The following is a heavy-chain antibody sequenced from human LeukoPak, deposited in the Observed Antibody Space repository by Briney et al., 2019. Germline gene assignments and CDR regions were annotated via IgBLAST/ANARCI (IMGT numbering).Heavy chain of an antibody. D-gene: IGHD6-13*01. CDR2: ISAYNGNT. CDR3: AREYSSSWSDDAFDI. J-gene: IGHJ3*02. CDR1: GYTFTSYG. Sequence: GASVKVSCKASGYTFTSYGISWVRQAPGQGLEWMGWISAYNGNTNYAQKLQGRVTMTTDTSTSTAYMELRSLRSDDTAVYYCAREYSSSWSDDAFDIWGQGTMVTVSS. V-gene: IGHV1-18*01.